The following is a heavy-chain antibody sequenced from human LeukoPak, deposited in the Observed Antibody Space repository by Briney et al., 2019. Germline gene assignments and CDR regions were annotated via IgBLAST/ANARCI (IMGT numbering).Heavy chain of an antibody. V-gene: IGHV4-59*08. D-gene: IGHD6-13*01. CDR3: ARHSSSSYYFDY. Sequence: SETLSLTCTVSGGSISSDYWSWIRQPPGKGLQWIGYIYYSGSTNYNPSLKSRVTISVDTSKNQFSLKLSSVTAADTAVYYCARHSSSSYYFDYWGQGTLVTVSS. CDR1: GGSISSDY. J-gene: IGHJ4*02. CDR2: IYYSGST.